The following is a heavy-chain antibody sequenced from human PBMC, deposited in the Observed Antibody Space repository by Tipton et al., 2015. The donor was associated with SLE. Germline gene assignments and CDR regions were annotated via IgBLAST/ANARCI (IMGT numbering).Heavy chain of an antibody. Sequence: SLRLSCAASEFTFSIYAMHWVRQAPGKGLEWVAVISYDGSDKYYADSVKGRFTISRDNSKNTLYLQMNSLRAEDTAVYYCARHAGDYAYFDSWGQGTLVTVSS. CDR1: EFTFSIYA. V-gene: IGHV3-30*04. D-gene: IGHD4-17*01. CDR2: ISYDGSDK. J-gene: IGHJ4*02. CDR3: ARHAGDYAYFDS.